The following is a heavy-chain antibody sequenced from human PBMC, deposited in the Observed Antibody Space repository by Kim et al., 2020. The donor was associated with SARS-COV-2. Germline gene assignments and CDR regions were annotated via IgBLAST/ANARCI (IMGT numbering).Heavy chain of an antibody. CDR2: IIPNFGTA. D-gene: IGHD3-22*01. CDR1: GGTFSSYA. Sequence: SVKVSCKASGGTFSSYAISWVRQAPGQGLEWMGGIIPNFGTANYAQKFQGRVTITADESTSTAYMELSSLRSEDTAVYYCARWGENSGYYDSRGPDAFDIWGQGTMVTVSS. J-gene: IGHJ3*02. V-gene: IGHV1-69*13. CDR3: ARWGENSGYYDSRGPDAFDI.